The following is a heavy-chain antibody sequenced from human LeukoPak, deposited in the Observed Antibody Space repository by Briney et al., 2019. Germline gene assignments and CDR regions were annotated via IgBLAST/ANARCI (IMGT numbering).Heavy chain of an antibody. CDR1: GFTFSSYG. Sequence: PGGSLRLSCAASGFTFSSYGMSWVRQAPGKGLEWVSGINWNGGSTGYADSVKGRFTISRDNAKNSLYLQMNSLRAEDTALYYCARDVYGGNSAFRYWGQGTLVTVSS. J-gene: IGHJ4*02. D-gene: IGHD4-23*01. V-gene: IGHV3-20*04. CDR2: INWNGGST. CDR3: ARDVYGGNSAFRY.